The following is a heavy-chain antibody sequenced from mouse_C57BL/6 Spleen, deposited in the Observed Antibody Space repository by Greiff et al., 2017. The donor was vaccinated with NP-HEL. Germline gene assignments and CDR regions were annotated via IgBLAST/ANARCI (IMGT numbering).Heavy chain of an antibody. D-gene: IGHD3-1*01. CDR3: ARSIGHWHYYYAMDD. V-gene: IGHV1-22*01. CDR2: INPNNGGT. Sequence: VQLKESGPELVKPGASVTMSCKASGYTFTDYNMHWVKQSHGKSLEWIGYINPNNGGTSYNQKFKGKATLTVNKSSSTAYMELRSLTSEYSAVYYCARSIGHWHYYYAMDDGGQGTSVTVSS. CDR1: GYTFTDYN. J-gene: IGHJ4*01.